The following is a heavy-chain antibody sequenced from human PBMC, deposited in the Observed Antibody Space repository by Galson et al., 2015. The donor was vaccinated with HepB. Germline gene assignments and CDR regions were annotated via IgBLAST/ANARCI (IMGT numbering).Heavy chain of an antibody. Sequence: SLRLSCAASGFTFSSYAMHWVRQAPGKGLEWVAVISYDGSNKYYADSVKGRFTISRDNSKNTLYLQMNSLRAEDTAVYYCARESTRGGGIDPWGQGTLVTVSS. CDR3: ARESTRGGGIDP. V-gene: IGHV3-30-3*01. D-gene: IGHD2-15*01. CDR1: GFTFSSYA. J-gene: IGHJ5*02. CDR2: ISYDGSNK.